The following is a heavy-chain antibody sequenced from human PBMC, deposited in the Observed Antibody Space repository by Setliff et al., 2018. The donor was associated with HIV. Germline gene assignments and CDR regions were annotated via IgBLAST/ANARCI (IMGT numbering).Heavy chain of an antibody. CDR1: GFTFSTYG. CDR3: ARDLDYYFDY. J-gene: IGHJ4*02. V-gene: IGHV3-21*01. Sequence: PGGSLRLSCAASGFTFSTYGMQWVRQAPGKGLEWVSSVSSNSVHILYADSVKGRFTISRDNAENSLYLQMNSLRAEDTAVYYCARDLDYYFDYWGQGTLVTVSS. CDR2: VSSNSVHI. D-gene: IGHD1-1*01.